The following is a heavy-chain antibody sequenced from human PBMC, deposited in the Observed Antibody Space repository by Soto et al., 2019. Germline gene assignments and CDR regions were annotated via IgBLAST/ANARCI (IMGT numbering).Heavy chain of an antibody. CDR2: IGGSDGST. CDR3: AKVNYDFWSGYYDY. CDR1: GFTFSDCA. D-gene: IGHD3-3*01. J-gene: IGHJ4*02. V-gene: IGHV3-23*01. Sequence: GGSQRLSYAASGFTFSDCAVTWVRQPPGRGLEWVSGIGGSDGSTYYADSVKGRFTISRDNSKNTLYLRMNSLRAEDTAVYYCAKVNYDFWSGYYDYWGPGTLVTVSS.